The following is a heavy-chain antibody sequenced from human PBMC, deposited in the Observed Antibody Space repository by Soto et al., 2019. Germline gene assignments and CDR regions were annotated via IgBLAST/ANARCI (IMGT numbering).Heavy chain of an antibody. V-gene: IGHV1-8*01. CDR3: ARAAPYYYYSGSGTDY. CDR2: MNPNTGHT. CDR1: GYMFTTYD. D-gene: IGHD3-10*01. J-gene: IGHJ4*02. Sequence: QVQLVQSGAEVKKPGASVKVSCKASGYMFTTYDITWVRQAAGQGLEWVGGMNPNTGHTGYAQKFQGRVTMTRDPSISTAYMELSSLRSDDTAVYYCARAAPYYYYSGSGTDYWGQGTLVTVSS.